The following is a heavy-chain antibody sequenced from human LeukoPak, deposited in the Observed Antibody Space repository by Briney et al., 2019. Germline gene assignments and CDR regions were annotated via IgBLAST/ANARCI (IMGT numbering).Heavy chain of an antibody. CDR2: INTDESTT. V-gene: IGHV3-74*01. CDR1: GFTFNTHW. CDR3: ATKQWLAPPPDS. D-gene: IGHD6-19*01. J-gene: IGHJ4*02. Sequence: PGGSLRLSCAASGFTFNTHWMHWVRQAPGKGLVWVSRINTDESTTNYADSVKGRFTVSRDNADNTMFLQMNSVRDEDTAVYYCATKQWLAPPPDSWGQGTPVTVSS.